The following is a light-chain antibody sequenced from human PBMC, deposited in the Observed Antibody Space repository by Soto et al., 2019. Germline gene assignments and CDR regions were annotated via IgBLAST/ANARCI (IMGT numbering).Light chain of an antibody. J-gene: IGKJ2*01. CDR1: QRITDY. Sequence: DLPMTQSPSSLSASVGDRVTITCRTSQRITDYLNWYQQKPGNAPKLLIFAASSLQSEFPSRFSGSGSGTDFTLTIIDLQPEDFATYYCQQTYSTPYTFGQGTKLEIK. CDR2: AAS. CDR3: QQTYSTPYT. V-gene: IGKV1-39*01.